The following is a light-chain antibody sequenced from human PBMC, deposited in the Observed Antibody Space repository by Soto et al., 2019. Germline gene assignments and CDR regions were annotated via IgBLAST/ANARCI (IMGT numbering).Light chain of an antibody. CDR3: QQYNSYSWT. J-gene: IGKJ1*01. V-gene: IGKV1-5*03. CDR1: QSISSW. CDR2: KAS. Sequence: DIQMTQSPSTLSASVEDRVTITCRASQSISSWLAWYQQKPVKAPKLLIYKASSLESGVPSRFSGSGSGTEFTLTISSLQPDDFATYYCQQYNSYSWTFGQGTKVEIK.